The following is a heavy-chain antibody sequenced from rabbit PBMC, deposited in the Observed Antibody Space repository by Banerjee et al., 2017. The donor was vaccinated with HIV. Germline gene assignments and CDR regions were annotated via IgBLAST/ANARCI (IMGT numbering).Heavy chain of an antibody. Sequence: QEQLEESGGDLVKPEGSLTLTCKASGFSFSNKYVMCWVRQAPGKGLEWIACIYGGSTRDTRYATWAKARFPISKTSWTTVTRQMTSLTVADTASDCCAREGSACGEFNLGARGTLVTFS. D-gene: IGHD4-1*01. CDR2: IYGGSTRDT. J-gene: IGHJ4*01. CDR1: GFSFSNKYV. V-gene: IGHV1S45*01. CDR3: AREGSACGEFNL.